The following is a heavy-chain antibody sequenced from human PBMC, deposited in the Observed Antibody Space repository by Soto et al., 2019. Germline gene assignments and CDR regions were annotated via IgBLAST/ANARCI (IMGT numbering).Heavy chain of an antibody. J-gene: IGHJ6*02. CDR1: GGSIISYY. V-gene: IGHV4-59*01. CDR3: AGGDYYGSGSSSYGMDV. CDR2: IYYSGST. D-gene: IGHD3-10*01. Sequence: SETLSLTCTVSGGSIISYYWRWIRHSAGKGLEWIGYIYYSGSTNYNPSLKSRVTISVDTSKNQSSLKLSSVTAADTAVYYCAGGDYYGSGSSSYGMDVWGQGTTVT.